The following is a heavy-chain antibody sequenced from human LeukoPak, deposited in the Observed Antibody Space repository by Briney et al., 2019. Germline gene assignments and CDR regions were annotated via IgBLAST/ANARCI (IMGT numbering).Heavy chain of an antibody. CDR1: GFTFSSYS. CDR3: ARDGALITIFGVVINYFDY. D-gene: IGHD3-3*01. CDR2: ISSSSSTI. J-gene: IGHJ4*02. Sequence: GGSLRLSCAASGFTFSSYSMNWVRQAPGKGLEWVSYISSSSSTIYYADSVKGRFTISRDNAKNSLYLQMNSPRAEDTAVYYCARDGALITIFGVVINYFDYWGQGTLVTVSS. V-gene: IGHV3-48*01.